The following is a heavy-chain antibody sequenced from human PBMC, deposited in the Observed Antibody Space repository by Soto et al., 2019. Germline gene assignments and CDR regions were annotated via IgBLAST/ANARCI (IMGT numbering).Heavy chain of an antibody. CDR3: ARSTLAGRYCSSTSCDTGGYDY. V-gene: IGHV1-18*01. CDR2: SSAYNGNT. Sequence: GASVKVSCKASGYTFTSYGISWVRQAPGQGLEWMGWSSAYNGNTNYAQKLQGRVTMTTDTSTSTAYTELRSLRSDDTAVYYCARSTLAGRYCSSTSCDTGGYDYWGQGTLVTVSS. D-gene: IGHD2-2*02. CDR1: GYTFTSYG. J-gene: IGHJ4*02.